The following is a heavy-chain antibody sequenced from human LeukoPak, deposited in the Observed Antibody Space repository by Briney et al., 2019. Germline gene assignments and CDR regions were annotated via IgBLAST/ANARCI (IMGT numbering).Heavy chain of an antibody. CDR1: GGTFSSYA. V-gene: IGHV1-69*13. D-gene: IGHD4-23*01. CDR3: ARDGGGNSLGFDY. J-gene: IGHJ4*02. Sequence: ASVTVSCKASGGTFSSYAISWVRQAPGQGLEWMGGIIPIFGTANYAQKFQGRVTITADESTSTAYMELSSLRSEDTAVYYCARDGGGNSLGFDYWGQGTLVTVSS. CDR2: IIPIFGTA.